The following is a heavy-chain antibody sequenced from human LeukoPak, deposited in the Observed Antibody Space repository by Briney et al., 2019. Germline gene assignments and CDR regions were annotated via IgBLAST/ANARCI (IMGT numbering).Heavy chain of an antibody. D-gene: IGHD3-3*01. J-gene: IGHJ3*02. CDR3: ARWGGQYNAYDI. CDR2: INHSETT. CDR1: GGSISSSTSY. V-gene: IGHV4-39*07. Sequence: SETLSLTRTVSGGSISSSTSYWGWIRQPPGKGLEWIGSINHSETTYYKPSLKSRVTISVDTSKNQFSLKLSSVTAADTAVYYCARWGGQYNAYDIWGQGTMVTVSS.